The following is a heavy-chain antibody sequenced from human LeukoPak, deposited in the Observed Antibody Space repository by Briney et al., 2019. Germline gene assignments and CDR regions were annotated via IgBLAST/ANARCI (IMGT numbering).Heavy chain of an antibody. CDR3: ARRTSNPVGAIDY. D-gene: IGHD1-26*01. Sequence: SETLSLTCTVSGGSISSSDHYWDWIRQPPGKGLEWIGSMSDSGRTYYNPSLKSRVTISVDTSKNQLSLKVRSVTAADTAVYYCARRTSNPVGAIDYWGQGTLVTVSS. CDR2: MSDSGRT. J-gene: IGHJ4*02. CDR1: GGSISSSDHY. V-gene: IGHV4-39*01.